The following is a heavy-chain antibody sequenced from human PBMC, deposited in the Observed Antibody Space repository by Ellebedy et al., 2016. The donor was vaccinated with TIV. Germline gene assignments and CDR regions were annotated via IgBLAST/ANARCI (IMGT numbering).Heavy chain of an antibody. CDR1: GYTFTSYG. CDR2: ISAYNGNT. D-gene: IGHD6-19*01. V-gene: IGHV1-18*04. CDR3: ARDFSSGSWFDP. Sequence: ASVKVSCKASGYTFTSYGISWVRQAPGQGLEWMGWISAYNGNTNYAQKLQGRVTMTTDTSPSTAYMELRSLRSDDTAVYYCARDFSSGSWFDPWGQGTLVTVSS. J-gene: IGHJ5*02.